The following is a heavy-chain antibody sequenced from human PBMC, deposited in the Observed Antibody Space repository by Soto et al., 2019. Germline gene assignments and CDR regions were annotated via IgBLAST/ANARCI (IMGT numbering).Heavy chain of an antibody. J-gene: IGHJ6*02. Sequence: AASVKVSCKASGYTFTGYYMHWVRQAPGQGLEWMGWINPNSGGTNYAQKFQGWVTMTRDTSISTAYMELSRLRSDDTAVYYCARGSSGWYAGSSNYYYGMDVWGQGTTVTVSS. D-gene: IGHD6-19*01. CDR1: GYTFTGYY. CDR3: ARGSSGWYAGSSNYYYGMDV. V-gene: IGHV1-2*04. CDR2: INPNSGGT.